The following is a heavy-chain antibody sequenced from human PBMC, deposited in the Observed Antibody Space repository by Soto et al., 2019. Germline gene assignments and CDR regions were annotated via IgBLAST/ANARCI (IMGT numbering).Heavy chain of an antibody. CDR3: AHTWGLPLDY. D-gene: IGHD3-16*01. CDR2: IYWNDDK. CDR1: GFSLRTTGVG. Sequence: QITLKESGPTLVEPTQTLTLTCTYSGFSLRTTGVGVGWIRQPPGKALEWLGIIYWNDDKRYSPSLKNRFTLTSDISKSQVVLTMTNMAPVATATYSCAHTWGLPLDYWGQGTLVIVSS. J-gene: IGHJ4*02. V-gene: IGHV2-5*01.